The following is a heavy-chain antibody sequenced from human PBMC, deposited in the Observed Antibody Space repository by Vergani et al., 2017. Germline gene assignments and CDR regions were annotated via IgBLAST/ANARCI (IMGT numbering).Heavy chain of an antibody. J-gene: IGHJ6*02. Sequence: QVQLVQSGAEVKKPGSSVKVSCKASGGTFSSYAISWVRQAPGQGLEWMGRIIPILGIANYAQKFQGRVTITSDKSTSTAYMELSSLRSEDTAVYYWAREYQYSGYDPRGGYYYYGMDVWGQGTTVTVSS. CDR3: AREYQYSGYDPRGGYYYYGMDV. V-gene: IGHV1-69*04. CDR1: GGTFSSYA. CDR2: IIPILGIA. D-gene: IGHD5-12*01.